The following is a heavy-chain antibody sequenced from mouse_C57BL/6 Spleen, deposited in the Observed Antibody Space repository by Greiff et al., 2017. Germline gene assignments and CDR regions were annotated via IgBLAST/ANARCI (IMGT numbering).Heavy chain of an antibody. CDR1: GFSLTSYG. Sequence: VQLQQSGPGLVQPSQSLSITCTVSGFSLTSYGVHWVRQSPGKGLEWLGVIWSGGSTDYNAAFISRLSISKDNSTGQVFFKMNSLQADDTAIYYGARPLITTVVATRAMDYWGQGTSVTVSS. CDR2: IWSGGST. J-gene: IGHJ4*01. D-gene: IGHD1-1*01. CDR3: ARPLITTVVATRAMDY. V-gene: IGHV2-2*01.